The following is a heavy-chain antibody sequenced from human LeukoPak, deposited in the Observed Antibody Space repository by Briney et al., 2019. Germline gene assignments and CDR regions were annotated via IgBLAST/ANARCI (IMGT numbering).Heavy chain of an antibody. CDR1: GFTFSSYS. CDR3: AREPAPYSDYYFDY. CDR2: ISSSSSYI. J-gene: IGHJ4*02. V-gene: IGHV3-21*04. D-gene: IGHD4-11*01. Sequence: GGSLRLSCAASGFTFSSYSMNWVRQAPGKGLEWVSSISSSSSYIYYADSVKGRFTISRDNAKNSLYLQMNIVRAEDTAVYYCAREPAPYSDYYFDYWGQGTLVTVSS.